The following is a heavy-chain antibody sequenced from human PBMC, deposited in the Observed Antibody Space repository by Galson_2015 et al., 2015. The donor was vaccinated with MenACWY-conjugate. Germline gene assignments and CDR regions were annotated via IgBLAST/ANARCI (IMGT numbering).Heavy chain of an antibody. CDR2: IYHSGST. Sequence: SGFSIGTGYYWGWIRQPPGKGLEWIGNIYHSGSTYYNPSLKSRLHMSLDRTKNQFSLELSSVTAADTAVYYCAMEGGGSLITLAFEFWGQGAVVTVSS. CDR3: AMEGGGSLITLAFEF. V-gene: IGHV4-38-2*01. CDR1: GFSIGTGYY. D-gene: IGHD3-16*01. J-gene: IGHJ3*01.